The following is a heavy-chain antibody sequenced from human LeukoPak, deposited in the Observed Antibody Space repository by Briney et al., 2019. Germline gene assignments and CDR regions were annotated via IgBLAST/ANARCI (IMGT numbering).Heavy chain of an antibody. D-gene: IGHD5-18*01. CDR3: ARALYTATDAFDI. J-gene: IGHJ3*02. CDR2: ISSSSSYI. V-gene: IGHV3-21*01. Sequence: PGGSLRLSCAASGFTFSSYSMNWVRQAPGKGLEWVSSISSSSSYIYYADSVKGRFTISRDNAKNSLYLQMNSLRAEDTAVYYCARALYTATDAFDIWGQGTMVTVSS. CDR1: GFTFSSYS.